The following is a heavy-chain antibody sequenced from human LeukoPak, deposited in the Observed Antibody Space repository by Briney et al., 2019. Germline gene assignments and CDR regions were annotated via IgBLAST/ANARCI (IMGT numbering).Heavy chain of an antibody. CDR3: ARHDLVAATLGYFDY. V-gene: IGHV4-39*01. D-gene: IGHD2-15*01. Sequence: SETLSLTCTVSGASISSSDRYWGWIRQPPGKGLEWIGSIYYSGITYHNPSLKSRVTISVDTSKNQFSLKLSSVTAADTAVYYCARHDLVAATLGYFDYWGQGTLVTVSS. J-gene: IGHJ4*02. CDR2: IYYSGIT. CDR1: GASISSSDRY.